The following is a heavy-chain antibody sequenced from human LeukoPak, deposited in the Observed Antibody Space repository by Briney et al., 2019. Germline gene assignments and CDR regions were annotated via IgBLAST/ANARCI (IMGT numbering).Heavy chain of an antibody. D-gene: IGHD2-15*01. V-gene: IGHV3-23*01. CDR3: AKNEVAGYCSGGSCLRYFDF. J-gene: IGHJ4*02. CDR2: ISGSGASA. Sequence: GGSLRLSCAASGFTFSSYAMSWVRQAPGKGLEWFSAISGSGASAYYADSVKGRFTISGDNSKNTLYLQMNSLRAEDTAIYYCAKNEVAGYCSGGSCLRYFDFWGQGTLVTVSS. CDR1: GFTFSSYA.